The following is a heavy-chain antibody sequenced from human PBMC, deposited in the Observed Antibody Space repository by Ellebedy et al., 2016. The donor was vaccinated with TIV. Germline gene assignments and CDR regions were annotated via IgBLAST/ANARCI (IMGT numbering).Heavy chain of an antibody. CDR3: ASGDSSGYYQPFDY. CDR2: IYTSGST. Sequence: SETLSLTXTVSGGSISSYYWSWIRQPAGKGLEWIGRIYTSGSTNYNPSLKSRVTMSVDTSKNQFSLKLSSVTAADTAVYYCASGDSSGYYQPFDYWGQGTLVTVSS. V-gene: IGHV4-4*07. J-gene: IGHJ4*02. CDR1: GGSISSYY. D-gene: IGHD3-22*01.